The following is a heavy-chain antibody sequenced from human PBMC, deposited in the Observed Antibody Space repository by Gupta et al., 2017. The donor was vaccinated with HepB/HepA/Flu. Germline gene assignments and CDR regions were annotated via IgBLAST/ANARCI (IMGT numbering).Heavy chain of an antibody. D-gene: IGHD3-3*01. J-gene: IGHJ4*02. CDR1: GFTFSSYE. V-gene: IGHV3-48*03. Sequence: EVQLVESGGGLVQPGGSLRLSCAASGFTFSSYEMNWVRRAPGKGLEWVSYISSSGSTIYYADSVKGRFTISRDNAKNSLYLQMNSLRAEDTAVYYCASLPPPKDYDFWSGLDYWGQGTLVTVSS. CDR2: ISSSGSTI. CDR3: ASLPPPKDYDFWSGLDY.